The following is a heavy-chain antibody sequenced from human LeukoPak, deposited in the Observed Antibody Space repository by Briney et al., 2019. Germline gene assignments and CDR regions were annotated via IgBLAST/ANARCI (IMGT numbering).Heavy chain of an antibody. CDR3: ARDRSSGWLVFDY. Sequence: ASVKVSCKASGYTFTGYYMHWVRQAPRQGLEWMGWINPNSGGTNYAQKFQGRVTMTRDTYISTAYMELSRLRSDDTAVYYCARDRSSGWLVFDYWGQGTLVTVSS. V-gene: IGHV1-2*02. CDR1: GYTFTGYY. J-gene: IGHJ4*02. D-gene: IGHD6-19*01. CDR2: INPNSGGT.